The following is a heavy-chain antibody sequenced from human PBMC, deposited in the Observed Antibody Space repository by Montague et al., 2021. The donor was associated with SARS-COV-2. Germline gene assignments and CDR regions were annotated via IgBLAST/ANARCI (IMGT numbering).Heavy chain of an antibody. CDR2: IDWDDDK. Sequence: PALVKPTQTLTLTCTFSGFPLSTSGMCVSWIRQPPGKALEWLALIDWDDDKYYSTSLKTRLTISKDTSKNQVVLTMTNMDPVDTATYYCARMVTIFSLGGYYYYYGMDVWGQGITVTVSS. CDR3: ARMVTIFSLGGYYYYYGMDV. V-gene: IGHV2-70*01. J-gene: IGHJ6*02. CDR1: GFPLSTSGMC. D-gene: IGHD3-9*01.